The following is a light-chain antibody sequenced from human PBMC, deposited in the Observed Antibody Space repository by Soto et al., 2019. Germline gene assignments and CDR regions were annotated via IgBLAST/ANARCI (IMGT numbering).Light chain of an antibody. CDR1: QSLLHSNGYNY. V-gene: IGKV2-28*01. J-gene: IGKJ4*01. CDR2: LGS. Sequence: DVVMTQSPLSLPVTPGEPASISCRSSQSLLHSNGYNYLDWYLQKPGQSPQLLIYLGSNRASGVPDRFSGSGSGTDFTLKISRVEAADVGVYFRMQALQTPHTFGGGTKVEIK. CDR3: MQALQTPHT.